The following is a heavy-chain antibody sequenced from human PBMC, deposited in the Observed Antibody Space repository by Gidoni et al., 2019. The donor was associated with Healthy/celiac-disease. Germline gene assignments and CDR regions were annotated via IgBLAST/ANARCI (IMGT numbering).Heavy chain of an antibody. Sequence: QVQLVESGGGVVQPGRSLRLSCAASGFTFSRYGMHWVRQAPGKGLEWVAVISYDGSNKYYADSVKGRFTISRDNSKNTLYLQMNSLRAEDTAVYYCAKDRGDGSGEGGFDYWGQGTLVTVSS. J-gene: IGHJ4*02. CDR2: ISYDGSNK. D-gene: IGHD3-10*01. CDR3: AKDRGDGSGEGGFDY. CDR1: GFTFSRYG. V-gene: IGHV3-30*18.